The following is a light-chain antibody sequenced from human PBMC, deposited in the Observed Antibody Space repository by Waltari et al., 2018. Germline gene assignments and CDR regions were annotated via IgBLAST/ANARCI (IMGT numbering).Light chain of an antibody. CDR2: GAS. Sequence: EIVMTQSPATLSVSPGEGATLSCRASQSVSSNLAWYQHKPGQAPRLLIYGASTRAPGIPARFSGSGSGTECTLTISSLQSEDFAFYYCQQYNNWPPEDTFGQGTKLEIK. V-gene: IGKV3-15*01. CDR3: QQYNNWPPEDT. J-gene: IGKJ2*01. CDR1: QSVSSN.